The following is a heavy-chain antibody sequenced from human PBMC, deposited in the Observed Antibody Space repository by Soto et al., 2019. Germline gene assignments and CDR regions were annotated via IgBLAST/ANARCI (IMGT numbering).Heavy chain of an antibody. CDR1: GDSISSSGY. D-gene: IGHD2-21*01. CDR3: ARLPVVVIALGYFDP. Sequence: PSETLSLTCTVSGDSISSSGYWGWVRQPPGKGLECIGAVYYTGFTYYNPSLKSRLTISLDTSKNQFSLRLSSVTAADTAIYYCARLPVVVIALGYFDPWGPGTLVTVSS. V-gene: IGHV4-39*01. CDR2: VYYTGFT. J-gene: IGHJ5*02.